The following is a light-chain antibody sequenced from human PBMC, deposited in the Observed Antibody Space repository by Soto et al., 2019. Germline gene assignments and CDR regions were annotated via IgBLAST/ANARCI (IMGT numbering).Light chain of an antibody. J-gene: IGLJ2*01. CDR2: DVN. CDR1: SSDVGGYNY. CDR3: SSYTSIITVG. V-gene: IGLV2-14*01. Sequence: QSALTQPASVSGSPGQSITISCTGTSSDVGGYNYVSWYQHHPGKAPKLLIYDVNNRPSGVSDRFSGSKSGNTASLTISGLQTEDEADYYCSSYTSIITVGFGRGTKVTVL.